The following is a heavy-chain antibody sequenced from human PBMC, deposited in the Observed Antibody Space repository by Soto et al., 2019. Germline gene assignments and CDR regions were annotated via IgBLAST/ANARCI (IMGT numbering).Heavy chain of an antibody. J-gene: IGHJ4*02. CDR3: ARSTGYGDSYFDY. D-gene: IGHD4-17*01. CDR2: IYYSGST. V-gene: IGHV4-39*07. CDR1: GGSISRYY. Sequence: SETLSLTCTVSGGSISRYYWGWSRQPPGKGLEWIGSIYYSGSTYYNPSLKSRVTISVDTSKNQFSLRLRSVTAADTAVYFCARSTGYGDSYFDYWGQGALVTVS.